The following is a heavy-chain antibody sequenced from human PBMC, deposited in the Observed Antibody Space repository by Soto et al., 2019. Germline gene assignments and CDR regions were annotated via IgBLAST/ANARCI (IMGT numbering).Heavy chain of an antibody. CDR1: GFTFSSYS. V-gene: IGHV3-21*01. CDR2: ISSSSSYI. Sequence: GGSLRLSCAASGFTFSSYSMNWVRQAPGKGLEWVSSISSSSSYIYYADSVKGRFTISRDNAKNSLYLQMNSLRAEDTAVYYCAREEPGIEVDGPSGAFDICGQGTMVPVSS. D-gene: IGHD6-19*01. CDR3: AREEPGIEVDGPSGAFDI. J-gene: IGHJ3*02.